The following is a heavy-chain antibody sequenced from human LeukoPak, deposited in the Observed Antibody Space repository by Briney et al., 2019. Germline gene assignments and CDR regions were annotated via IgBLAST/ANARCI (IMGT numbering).Heavy chain of an antibody. CDR3: EREKSVATIDY. V-gene: IGHV4-31*03. CDR1: GGSISSGGYY. D-gene: IGHD5-24*01. J-gene: IGHJ4*02. Sequence: PSETLSLTCTVSGGSISSGGYYWSWLRQHPGKGLEWIGYIYYSGSTYYNPSLKSRVTISVDTSKNQFSLKLSSVTAADTAVYYCEREKSVATIDYWGQGTLVTVSS. CDR2: IYYSGST.